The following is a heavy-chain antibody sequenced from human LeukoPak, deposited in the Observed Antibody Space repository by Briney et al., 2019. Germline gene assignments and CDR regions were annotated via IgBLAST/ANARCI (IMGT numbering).Heavy chain of an antibody. CDR2: TGPNGAST. CDR1: GFTFSNHF. Sequence: GGSLRLSCSTSGFTFSNHFMHWVRQAPGKGLEYVSSTGPNGASTLYADSVKGRFTISRDNSKNALYLQLTSLRLEDTALYYCVKDLTGTWSFDYWGQGTLVTVSS. V-gene: IGHV3-64D*06. CDR3: VKDLTGTWSFDY. J-gene: IGHJ4*02. D-gene: IGHD3-9*01.